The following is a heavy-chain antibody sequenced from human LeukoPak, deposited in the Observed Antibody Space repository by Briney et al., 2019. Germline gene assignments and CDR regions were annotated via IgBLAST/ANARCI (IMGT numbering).Heavy chain of an antibody. V-gene: IGHV3-48*03. D-gene: IGHD6-19*01. Sequence: PGGSLRLSCAPSGFTFSNYEMNWVRQAPGKGLEWVSFISRSGVLIYYADSVKGRFTISRDNAKNSLYLQLNSLRVEDTAVYYCARVSGSGWHFDYWGQGSLVTVSS. CDR3: ARVSGSGWHFDY. CDR1: GFTFSNYE. J-gene: IGHJ4*02. CDR2: ISRSGVLI.